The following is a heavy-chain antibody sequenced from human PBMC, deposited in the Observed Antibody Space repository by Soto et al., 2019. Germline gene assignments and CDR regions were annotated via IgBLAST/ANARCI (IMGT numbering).Heavy chain of an antibody. V-gene: IGHV1-18*04. CDR1: GYTFTSYG. D-gene: IGHD2-2*02. J-gene: IGHJ6*01. Sequence: VKVSCKASGYTFTSYGISWVRQAPGQGLEWMGWISVYNGKTNYAQKFQGRVTMTIDTSTTTAYLEVRSLRFDDTAVYYCTRARYCSSPSCYNHYYYGMDIWGQGTTVTVSS. CDR3: TRARYCSSPSCYNHYYYGMDI. CDR2: ISVYNGKT.